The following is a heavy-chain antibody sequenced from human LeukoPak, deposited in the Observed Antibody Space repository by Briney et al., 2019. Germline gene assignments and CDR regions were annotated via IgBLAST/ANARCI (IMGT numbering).Heavy chain of an antibody. V-gene: IGHV1-18*01. J-gene: IGHJ3*02. CDR1: GYTFTSYG. Sequence: ASVKVSCKASGYTFTSYGISWVRQAPGQGLEWMGWISAYNGNTNYAQKLQGRVTMTTDTSTSTAYMELRSLRSDDTAVYYCARGGRGEGTGTTRVAFDIWGQGTMVNVSS. CDR2: ISAYNGNT. CDR3: ARGGRGEGTGTTRVAFDI. D-gene: IGHD1-1*01.